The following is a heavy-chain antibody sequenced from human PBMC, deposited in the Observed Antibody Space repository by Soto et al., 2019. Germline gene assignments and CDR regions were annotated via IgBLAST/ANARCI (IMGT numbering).Heavy chain of an antibody. V-gene: IGHV4-59*08. D-gene: IGHD4-17*01. CDR1: GGSISSYY. CDR3: ARLRYGDLGLYYYYYYMDV. CDR2: IYYSGST. J-gene: IGHJ6*03. Sequence: QVQLQESGPGLVKPSETLSLTCTVSGGSISSYYWSWIRQPPGKGLERIGYIYYSGSTNYNPSLKSRVTISVDTSKNQFSLKLSSVTAADTAVYYCARLRYGDLGLYYYYYYMDVWGKGTTVTVSS.